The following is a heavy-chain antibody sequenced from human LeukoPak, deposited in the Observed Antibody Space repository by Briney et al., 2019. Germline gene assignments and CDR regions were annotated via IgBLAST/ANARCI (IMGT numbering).Heavy chain of an antibody. CDR3: AHRPGYVSGVVRNWFDP. D-gene: IGHD6-19*01. Sequence: SGPTLVNPTQTLTLTCTFSGFSLTTSGVGVGWIRQPPGKALEWLAFHYWNDDKRYSPSLKSRLTIIKDTSKSQVVLTMTNMDPVDTATYYCAHRPGYVSGVVRNWFDPWGQGTLVIVSS. J-gene: IGHJ5*02. V-gene: IGHV2-5*01. CDR1: GFSLTTSGVG. CDR2: HYWNDDK.